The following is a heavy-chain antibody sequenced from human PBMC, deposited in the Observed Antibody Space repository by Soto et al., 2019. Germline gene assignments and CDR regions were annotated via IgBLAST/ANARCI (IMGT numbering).Heavy chain of an antibody. D-gene: IGHD2-21*02. CDR2: ISSSSSYI. J-gene: IGHJ4*02. CDR1: GFAFSTYS. V-gene: IGHV3-21*01. Sequence: PGGSLRLSCAASGFAFSTYSMNWVRQAPGKGLEWVSSISSSSSYIYYADSVKGRFTISRDNAKNSLYLQMNSLRAEDTAVYYCARDAGSRTVMVTAKDHWGQGTLVTVSS. CDR3: ARDAGSRTVMVTAKDH.